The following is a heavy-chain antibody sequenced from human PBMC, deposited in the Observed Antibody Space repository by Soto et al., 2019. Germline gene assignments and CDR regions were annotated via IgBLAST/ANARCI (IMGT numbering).Heavy chain of an antibody. CDR3: ARFLYDSSGYLDAFDI. D-gene: IGHD3-22*01. J-gene: IGHJ3*02. V-gene: IGHV4-30-2*01. Sequence: SETLSLPCAVSGGSISRGGYSWSWIRQPPGKGLEWIGYIYHSGSTYYNPSLKSRVTISVDRSKNQFSLKLSSVTAADTAVYYCARFLYDSSGYLDAFDIWGQGTMVTVSS. CDR1: GGSISRGGYS. CDR2: IYHSGST.